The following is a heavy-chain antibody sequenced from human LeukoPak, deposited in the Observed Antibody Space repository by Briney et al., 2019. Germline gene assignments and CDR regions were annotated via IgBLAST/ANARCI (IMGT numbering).Heavy chain of an antibody. Sequence: GASVKVSCKASGYTFTSYDINWVRQAPGQGLEWMGIINPSGGSTSYAQKFQGRVTMTRDASASTVYMELSSLRSEDTAVYYCARAQVYSSGWYWFDYWGQGTLVTVSS. CDR2: INPSGGST. V-gene: IGHV1-46*01. CDR3: ARAQVYSSGWYWFDY. D-gene: IGHD6-19*01. J-gene: IGHJ4*02. CDR1: GYTFTSYD.